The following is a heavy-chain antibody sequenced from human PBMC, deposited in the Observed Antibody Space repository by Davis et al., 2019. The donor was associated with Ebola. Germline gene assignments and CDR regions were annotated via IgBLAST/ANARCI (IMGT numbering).Heavy chain of an antibody. Sequence: PSETLSLTCGVYGGSFSNYYWTWIRQPPGKGLEWIGEIIHSGKTNYNPSLKSRGTILVDTSKNQFSLKLSSVTAADTAVYYCARAESGYWDYYFYYYMDVWGKGTTVTVSS. D-gene: IGHD3-3*01. J-gene: IGHJ6*03. CDR2: IIHSGKT. CDR1: GGSFSNYY. CDR3: ARAESGYWDYYFYYYMDV. V-gene: IGHV4-34*12.